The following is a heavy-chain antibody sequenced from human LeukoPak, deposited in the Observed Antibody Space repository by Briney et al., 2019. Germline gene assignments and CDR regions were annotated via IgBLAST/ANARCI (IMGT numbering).Heavy chain of an antibody. Sequence: GGSLRLSCAASGFTFSSYSMNWVRQAPGKGLEWVSSISSSRGYIYYADSVKGRFTISRDNAKNSLYLQMNSLRAEDTAVYYCAKDAPFMGYWGQGTLVTVSS. V-gene: IGHV3-21*01. CDR1: GFTFSSYS. J-gene: IGHJ4*02. CDR2: ISSSRGYI. CDR3: AKDAPFMGY.